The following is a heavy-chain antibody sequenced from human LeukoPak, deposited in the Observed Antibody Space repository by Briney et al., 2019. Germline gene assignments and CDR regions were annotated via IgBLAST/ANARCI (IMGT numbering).Heavy chain of an antibody. CDR3: TRRFGGHSGWAGYHDS. CDR2: IRSDGSST. J-gene: IGHJ4*02. Sequence: GGSLRLSCVASGFSFSAYTMHWVRQAPGKGLEYVSAIRSDGSSTFQPNSVKGRFTISRDNSKSTLYLQMGSLRAEDTAVYYCTRRFGGHSGWAGYHDSWGQGTLATVSS. D-gene: IGHD6-19*01. CDR1: GFSFSAYT. V-gene: IGHV3-64*01.